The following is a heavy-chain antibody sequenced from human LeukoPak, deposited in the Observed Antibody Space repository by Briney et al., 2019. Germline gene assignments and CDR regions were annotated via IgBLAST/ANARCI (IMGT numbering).Heavy chain of an antibody. CDR2: IIPIFGTA. CDR1: GGTFSSYA. J-gene: IGHJ4*02. D-gene: IGHD6-6*01. Sequence: ASVKVSCKASGGTFSSYAIGWVRQAPGQGLEWMGGIIPIFGTANYAQKFQGRVTITADKSTSTAYMELSSLRSEDTAVYYCARGFGIAAPRYFDYWGQGTLVTVSS. V-gene: IGHV1-69*06. CDR3: ARGFGIAAPRYFDY.